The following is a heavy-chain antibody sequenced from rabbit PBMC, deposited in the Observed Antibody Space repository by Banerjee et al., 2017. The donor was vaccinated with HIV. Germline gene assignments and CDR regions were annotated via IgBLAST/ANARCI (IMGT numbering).Heavy chain of an antibody. V-gene: IGHV1S40*01. D-gene: IGHD8-1*01. J-gene: IGHJ6*01. CDR1: GVSFNFNNY. CDR2: IGAGSSGST. Sequence: QSLEESGGDLVKPGASLTLTCTASGVSFNFNNYMCWVRQAPGKGLEWIACIGAGSSGSTYSATWAKGRFTISKTSSTTVTLQMTSLTAADTATYFCARDTGSSFSSYGMDLWGQGTLVTVS. CDR3: ARDTGSSFSSYGMDL.